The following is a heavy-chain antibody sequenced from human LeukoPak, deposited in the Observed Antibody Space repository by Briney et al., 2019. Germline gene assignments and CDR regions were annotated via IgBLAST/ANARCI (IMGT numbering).Heavy chain of an antibody. D-gene: IGHD3-10*01. J-gene: IGHJ4*02. Sequence: PEGSLRLSCATSGFSLSSYAMHWVRQAPGKGLEYVSAISPTGGSTYYVDSVKGRFTISRDNSKNTLYLQMGSLRVDDMAVYYCAREIPRTYYFDYWGQGTLVTVSS. CDR3: AREIPRTYYFDY. CDR1: GFSLSSYA. V-gene: IGHV3-64*02. CDR2: ISPTGGST.